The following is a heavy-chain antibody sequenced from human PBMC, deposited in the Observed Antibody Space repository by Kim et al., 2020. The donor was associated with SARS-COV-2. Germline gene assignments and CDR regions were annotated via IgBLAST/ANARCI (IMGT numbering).Heavy chain of an antibody. CDR1: GGSISSGSYY. CDR3: ARALQLYPGSAFDI. CDR2: IYTSGST. V-gene: IGHV4-61*02. D-gene: IGHD2-2*02. Sequence: SETLSLTCTVSGGSISSGSYYWSWIRQPAGKGLEWIGRIYTSGSTNYNPSLKSRVTISVDTSKNQFSLKLSSVTAADTAVYYCARALQLYPGSAFDIWGQGTMVTVSS. J-gene: IGHJ3*02.